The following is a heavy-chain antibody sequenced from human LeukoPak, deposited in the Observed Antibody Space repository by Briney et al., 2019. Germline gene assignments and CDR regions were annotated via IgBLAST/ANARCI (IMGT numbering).Heavy chain of an antibody. Sequence: GSLRLSCAASGFTFSSIAMTWVRQPPGKGLEWIGVSTYYNPSLKNRVTISRDTSKNQFSLKLSSVTAADTAIYYCARAGYNYGLISYFDSWGQGTLVTVSS. V-gene: IGHV4-4*02. CDR3: ARAGYNYGLISYFDS. J-gene: IGHJ4*02. CDR2: VST. CDR1: GFTFSSIAMT. D-gene: IGHD5-18*01.